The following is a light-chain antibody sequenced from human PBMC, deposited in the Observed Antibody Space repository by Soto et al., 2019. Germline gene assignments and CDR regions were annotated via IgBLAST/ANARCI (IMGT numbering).Light chain of an antibody. CDR2: WAS. CDR1: QSVLFMSNNENY. V-gene: IGKV4-1*01. Sequence: DIVLTQSPDSLAVSLGERATINCKSSQSVLFMSNNENYLAWYQQKPGQPPRLLIYWASNRESGVPDRFSGSGSGTDFTLTISSLQAEDVAIYYCQQYYSTPLTFGPGTKVNI. CDR3: QQYYSTPLT. J-gene: IGKJ3*01.